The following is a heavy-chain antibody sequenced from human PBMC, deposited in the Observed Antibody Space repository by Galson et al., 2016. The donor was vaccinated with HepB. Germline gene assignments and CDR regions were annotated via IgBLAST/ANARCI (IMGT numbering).Heavy chain of an antibody. Sequence: SVKVSCKASGGTFANYAISWVRQAPGQGLEWMGGIIPVFGTANYAQQFQGRVTITADESTSTAYMELSSLRSEDTAVYYCASPYFYDTSGYRPAGDAFDIWSQGTMVTVSS. CDR3: ASPYFYDTSGYRPAGDAFDI. J-gene: IGHJ3*02. V-gene: IGHV1-69*13. CDR2: IIPVFGTA. CDR1: GGTFANYA. D-gene: IGHD3-22*01.